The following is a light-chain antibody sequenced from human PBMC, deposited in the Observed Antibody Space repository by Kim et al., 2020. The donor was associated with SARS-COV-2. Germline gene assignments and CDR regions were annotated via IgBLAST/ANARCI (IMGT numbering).Light chain of an antibody. Sequence: GQEITISCTGTSSDVGGYNYVSWYQHHPAKAPKLMIYDVNKRPSGVSNRFSASKSGNTASLTISGLQAEDEADYYCNSYTSTSTWVFGGGTQLTVL. V-gene: IGLV2-14*03. J-gene: IGLJ3*02. CDR3: NSYTSTSTWV. CDR2: DVN. CDR1: SSDVGGYNY.